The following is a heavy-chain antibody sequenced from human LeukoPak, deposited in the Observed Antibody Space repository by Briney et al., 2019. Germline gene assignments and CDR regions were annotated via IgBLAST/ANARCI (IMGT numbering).Heavy chain of an antibody. CDR1: GGSISSSSYY. Sequence: SETLSLTCTVSGGSISSSSYYWGWIRQPPGKGLERIGSIYYSGSTYYNPSLKSRVTISVDTSKNQFSLKLSSVTAADTAVYYCARGDPLNYIVVVVAAKRDAFDIWGQGTMVTVSS. J-gene: IGHJ3*02. V-gene: IGHV4-39*01. D-gene: IGHD2-15*01. CDR2: IYYSGST. CDR3: ARGDPLNYIVVVVAAKRDAFDI.